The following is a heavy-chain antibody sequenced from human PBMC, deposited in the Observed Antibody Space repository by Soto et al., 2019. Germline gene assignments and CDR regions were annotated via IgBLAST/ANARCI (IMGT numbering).Heavy chain of an antibody. CDR3: ARGITIFGVVSLCY. CDR2: ISSSSSTI. D-gene: IGHD3-3*01. Sequence: EVQLVESGGGVVQPGGSLRLSCAASGFTFISYSMNWVRQAPGKGLEWVSYISSSSSTIYYADSVKGRFTISRDNAKNSLYRPMKRLRAEDTAVYYCARGITIFGVVSLCYWGQGTLVTDSS. CDR1: GFTFISYS. J-gene: IGHJ4*02. V-gene: IGHV3-48*01.